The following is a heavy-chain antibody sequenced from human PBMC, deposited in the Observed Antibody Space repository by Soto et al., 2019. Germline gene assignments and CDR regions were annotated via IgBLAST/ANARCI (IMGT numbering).Heavy chain of an antibody. Sequence: EVQLLESGGGLVQPGGSLRLSCAASGFTFSSYAMSWVRQAPGKGLEWVSAISGSGGSTYYADSVKGRFTISRYNSKNALYLQMNSLRAEDTAVYYCAKDSLYGVIVGVVAAAFDYWGQGTLVTVSS. D-gene: IGHD2-15*01. J-gene: IGHJ4*02. CDR3: AKDSLYGVIVGVVAAAFDY. CDR2: ISGSGGST. CDR1: GFTFSSYA. V-gene: IGHV3-23*01.